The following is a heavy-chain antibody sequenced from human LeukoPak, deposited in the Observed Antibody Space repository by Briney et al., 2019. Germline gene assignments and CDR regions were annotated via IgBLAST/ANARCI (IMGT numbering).Heavy chain of an antibody. V-gene: IGHV4-34*01. D-gene: IGHD3-22*01. Sequence: PSETLSLTYAVYGGSFSGYYWSWIRQPPGKGLEWIGEINHSGSTNYNPSLKSRVTISVDTSKNQFSLKLSSVTAADTAVYYCARLPQDYYDSSGYYFAFDIWGQGTMVTVSS. CDR1: GGSFSGYY. CDR2: INHSGST. J-gene: IGHJ3*02. CDR3: ARLPQDYYDSSGYYFAFDI.